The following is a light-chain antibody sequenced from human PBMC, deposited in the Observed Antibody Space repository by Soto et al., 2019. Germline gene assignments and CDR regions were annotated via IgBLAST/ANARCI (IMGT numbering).Light chain of an antibody. J-gene: IGKJ2*01. V-gene: IGKV1-33*01. CDR1: QDISND. CDR3: QQYDDLPYT. CDR2: DAS. Sequence: DIQMTQSPSSLSASVGDRVTVTCQASQDISNDLNWYQQTPGKAPKLLIYDASNLETGVPSMFSGSGSRTDFTFTISSLQPEDLATYYWQQYDDLPYTLCQGTNLDIK.